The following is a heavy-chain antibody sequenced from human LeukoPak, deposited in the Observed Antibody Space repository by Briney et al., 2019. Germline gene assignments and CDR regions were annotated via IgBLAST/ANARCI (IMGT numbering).Heavy chain of an antibody. D-gene: IGHD2-15*01. CDR2: INPNSGGT. Sequence: ASVKVSCKASGYTFTGYYMHWVRQAPGQGLEWMGWINPNSGGTNYAQKFQGRVTMTRDTSISTAYMELSRLRSDDTAVYYCARPVTAATYYYYGMDVWGQGTTVTVSS. J-gene: IGHJ6*02. CDR1: GYTFTGYY. CDR3: ARPVTAATYYYYGMDV. V-gene: IGHV1-2*02.